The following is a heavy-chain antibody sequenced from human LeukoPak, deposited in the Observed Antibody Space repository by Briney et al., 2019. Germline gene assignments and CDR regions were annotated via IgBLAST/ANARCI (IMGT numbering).Heavy chain of an antibody. CDR2: IKQDGSEK. CDR3: AREGVGATTTLYYYYMDV. V-gene: IGHV3-7*03. Sequence: GGSLRLSCAASGFTFSSYWMSWVRQAPGKGLEWVANIKQDGSEKYYVDSVKGRFTISRDNAKNSLYLQMNSLRAEDTAVYYCAREGVGATTTLYYYYMDVWGKGTTVTISS. CDR1: GFTFSSYW. D-gene: IGHD1-26*01. J-gene: IGHJ6*03.